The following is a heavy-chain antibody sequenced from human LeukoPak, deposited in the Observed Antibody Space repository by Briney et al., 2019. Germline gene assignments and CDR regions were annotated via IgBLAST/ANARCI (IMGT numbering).Heavy chain of an antibody. J-gene: IGHJ6*03. Sequence: SETLSLTCTVSGYSISSGYYWGWIRQPPGKGLEWIGSIYHSGSTYYNPSLKSRVTISVDKSKNQFSLKLSSVTAADTAVYYCARVLPMRYSSWTYYYYYYYMDVWGKGTTVTVSS. D-gene: IGHD6-13*01. V-gene: IGHV4-38-2*02. CDR2: IYHSGST. CDR1: GYSISSGYY. CDR3: ARVLPMRYSSWTYYYYYYYMDV.